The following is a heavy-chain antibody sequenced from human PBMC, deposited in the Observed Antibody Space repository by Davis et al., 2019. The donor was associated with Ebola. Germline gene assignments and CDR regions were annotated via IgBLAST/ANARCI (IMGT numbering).Heavy chain of an antibody. J-gene: IGHJ2*01. CDR3: ATTGARPGTYYIGYFDL. CDR2: INPGGDAI. Sequence: AASVTVSCKASEYTFSNSYMHWVRQAPGQGLEWMGIINPGGDAITYSQKFQGRVTITRDTSTSTFYMELSSLRSEDSAVYYCATTGARPGTYYIGYFDLWGRGTLVTVSS. V-gene: IGHV1-46*01. D-gene: IGHD3-10*01. CDR1: EYTFSNSY.